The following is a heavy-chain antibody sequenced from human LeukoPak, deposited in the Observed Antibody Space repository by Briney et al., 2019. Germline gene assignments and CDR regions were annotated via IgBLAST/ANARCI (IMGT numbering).Heavy chain of an antibody. CDR2: IYYSGST. D-gene: IGHD2-2*01. J-gene: IGHJ4*02. V-gene: IGHV4-39*01. CDR3: ARRVDCSSTSCYRTPYFDY. Sequence: SETLSLTCTVSGGSISSSSYYWGWIRQPPGKGLEWIGSIYYSGSTYYNPSLKSRVTISVDTSKNQFSLKLSSVTAADTAVYYCARRVDCSSTSCYRTPYFDYWSQGTLVTVSS. CDR1: GGSISSSSYY.